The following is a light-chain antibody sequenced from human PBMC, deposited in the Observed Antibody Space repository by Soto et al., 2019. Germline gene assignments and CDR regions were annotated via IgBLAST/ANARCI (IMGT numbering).Light chain of an antibody. J-gene: IGKJ3*01. CDR3: QKYKNSPFI. CDR2: GAT. CDR1: QGISNF. Sequence: DIQMTQSPSSLSASVGDRVTITCRASQGISNFLAWYQQKPGKVPKLLIYGATTLQSGVPSRFSGSGSGTDFTLSITSLQSEDFATYYCQKYKNSPFIFGPGTKVDV. V-gene: IGKV1-27*01.